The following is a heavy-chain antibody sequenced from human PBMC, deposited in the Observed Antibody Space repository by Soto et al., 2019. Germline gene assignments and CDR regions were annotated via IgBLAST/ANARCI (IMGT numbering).Heavy chain of an antibody. CDR1: GCTFSSYA. CDR3: ARAQYYDILTGYYGHAFDI. D-gene: IGHD3-9*01. CDR2: IIPIFGTA. Sequence: ASVKVSCKASGCTFSSYAISWVRQSPGQGLEWMGGIIPIFGTANYAQKFQGRVTITADESTSTAYMELSSLRSEDTAVYYCARAQYYDILTGYYGHAFDIWGQGTMVTVSS. V-gene: IGHV1-69*13. J-gene: IGHJ3*02.